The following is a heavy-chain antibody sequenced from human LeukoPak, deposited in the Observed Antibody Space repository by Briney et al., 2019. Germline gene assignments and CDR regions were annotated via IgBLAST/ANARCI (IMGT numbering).Heavy chain of an antibody. V-gene: IGHV4-34*01. CDR2: INHSGST. D-gene: IGHD1-26*01. J-gene: IGHJ5*02. CDR3: ARWAPSYLQNWFDP. Sequence: SETLSLTCAVYGGSFSGYYWSWIRQPPGKGLEWIGEINHSGSTNYNPSLKSQVTISVDTSKNQFSLKLSSVTAADTAVYYCARWAPSYLQNWFDPWGQGTLVTVSS. CDR1: GGSFSGYY.